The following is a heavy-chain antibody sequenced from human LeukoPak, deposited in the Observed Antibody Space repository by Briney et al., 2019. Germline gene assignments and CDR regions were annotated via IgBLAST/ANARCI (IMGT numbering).Heavy chain of an antibody. CDR2: ISGNGGVT. D-gene: IGHD4-17*01. Sequence: EGSPRLSCAASGFTFSSYAMSWVRQAPGQGLEWVSSISGNGGVTYYAGSVEGRFTISRDNAKNTLYLHMNSLRAEDTPVYYCAKGHGDYVPSNYFDYWGQGTLVTVSS. V-gene: IGHV3-23*01. J-gene: IGHJ4*02. CDR1: GFTFSSYA. CDR3: AKGHGDYVPSNYFDY.